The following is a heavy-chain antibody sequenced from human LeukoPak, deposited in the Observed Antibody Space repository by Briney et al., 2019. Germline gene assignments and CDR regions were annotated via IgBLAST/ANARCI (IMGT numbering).Heavy chain of an antibody. CDR3: ARGRWFDP. CDR1: GFTFSIYE. V-gene: IGHV3-48*03. Sequence: GGSLRLSCAASGFTFSIYEMNWVRQAPGKGLEWASFISGSGSTIHFADSVKGRFTISRDNAKNSLYLQMNSLRGEDTAVYYCARGRWFDPWGQGTLVTVSS. CDR2: ISGSGSTI. J-gene: IGHJ5*02.